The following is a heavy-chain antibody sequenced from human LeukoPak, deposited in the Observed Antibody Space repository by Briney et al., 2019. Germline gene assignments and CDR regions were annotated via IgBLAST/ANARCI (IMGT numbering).Heavy chain of an antibody. Sequence: SETLSLTCTISGDSIIGYYWSWIRQSPGKCLEWIGYIYYSGSTHYNPSLESRVTISQDTSKTQFFLSLRSVTAADTAVYYCARALSGSRVTDYWGQGILVTVSS. CDR3: ARALSGSRVTDY. V-gene: IGHV4-59*01. CDR2: IYYSGST. J-gene: IGHJ4*02. CDR1: GDSIIGYY. D-gene: IGHD5-12*01.